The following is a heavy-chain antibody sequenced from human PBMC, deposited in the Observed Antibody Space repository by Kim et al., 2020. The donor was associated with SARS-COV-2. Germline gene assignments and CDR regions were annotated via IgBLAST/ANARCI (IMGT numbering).Heavy chain of an antibody. CDR1: GYTFTSYA. J-gene: IGHJ6*02. D-gene: IGHD6-13*01. CDR3: AIIWGSWHYYYYGMDV. V-gene: IGHV7-4-1*02. CDR2: INTNTGNP. Sequence: ASVKVSCKASGYTFTSYAMNWVRQAPGQGLEWMGWINTNTGNPTYAQGFTGRFVFSLDTSVSTAYLQISSLKAEDTAVYYCAIIWGSWHYYYYGMDVWGQGTTVTVSS.